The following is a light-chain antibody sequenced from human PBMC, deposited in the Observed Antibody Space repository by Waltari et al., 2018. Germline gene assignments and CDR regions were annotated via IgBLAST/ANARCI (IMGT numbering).Light chain of an antibody. CDR2: QVS. Sequence: DVVMTQSPLSLPMTPGQPASIPCRSSQSLVHSNGNTYLSWYQQKPGQPPRLLIYQVSNRYSGVPDRFSGSGAGTDFTLKISRVEAEDVGVYYCGQGAHLLTFGGGTKVEIK. CDR3: GQGAHLLT. CDR1: QSLVHSNGNTY. J-gene: IGKJ4*01. V-gene: IGKV2-30*02.